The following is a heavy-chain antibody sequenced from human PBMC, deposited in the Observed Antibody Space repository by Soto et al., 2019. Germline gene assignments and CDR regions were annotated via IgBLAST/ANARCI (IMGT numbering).Heavy chain of an antibody. CDR3: ASRFVDSATGYFDR. J-gene: IGHJ4*02. D-gene: IGHD5-12*01. Sequence: QLQLQESGSGLLRPSQTLSLTCLVSGGSIINGNYSWTWIRQPPGKALEWIGYIYHSGSTYYNPSLKSRVTLSVYRSKNQFSLNMKSMTAADTAVYYCASRFVDSATGYFDRWGQGTLVTVSS. CDR1: GGSIINGNYS. V-gene: IGHV4-30-2*01. CDR2: IYHSGST.